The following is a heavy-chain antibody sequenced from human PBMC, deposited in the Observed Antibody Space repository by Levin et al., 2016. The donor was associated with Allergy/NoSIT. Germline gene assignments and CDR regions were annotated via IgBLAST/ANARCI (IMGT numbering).Heavy chain of an antibody. J-gene: IGHJ4*02. D-gene: IGHD3-10*01. V-gene: IGHV3-23*01. Sequence: GGSLRLSCAASGFTFSSYDMSWVRQAPGKGLEWVSAITGTGAITYYADSVKGRFTISRDNSRSTVYLQLNSLKAEDTALYYCAKHRERSHDYWGQGTLVTISS. CDR2: ITGTGAIT. CDR1: GFTFSSYD. CDR3: AKHRERSHDY.